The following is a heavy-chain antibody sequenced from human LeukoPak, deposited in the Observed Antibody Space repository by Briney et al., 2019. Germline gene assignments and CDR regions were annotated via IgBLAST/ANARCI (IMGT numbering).Heavy chain of an antibody. V-gene: IGHV3-43*02. CDR2: ISGDGGST. CDR1: GFTFDDYA. Sequence: GGSLRLYCAASGFTFDDYAMHWVRQAPGKGLEWVSLISGDGGSTYYADSVKGRFTISRDNSKNSLYLQMNSLRTEDTALYYCANVYCSSTSGYYEGVDYWGQGTLVTVSS. CDR3: ANVYCSSTSGYYEGVDY. D-gene: IGHD2-2*01. J-gene: IGHJ4*02.